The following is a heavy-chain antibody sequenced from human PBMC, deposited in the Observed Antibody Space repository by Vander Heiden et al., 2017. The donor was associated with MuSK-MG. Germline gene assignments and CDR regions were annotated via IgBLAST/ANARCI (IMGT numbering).Heavy chain of an antibody. CDR2: INPNSGGT. D-gene: IGHD3-16*01. CDR3: ARVGGERSSANLDY. Sequence: QVQLVQSGAEVKKPGASVKVSCKASGYIFTGYYMQWVRQAPGQGLEWMGRINPNSGGTDYAQQFQGRVTMTRDTSISTAYLEVNRLRSDDTAVYYCARVGGERSSANLDYWGQGALVTVSS. J-gene: IGHJ4*02. V-gene: IGHV1-2*02. CDR1: GYIFTGYY.